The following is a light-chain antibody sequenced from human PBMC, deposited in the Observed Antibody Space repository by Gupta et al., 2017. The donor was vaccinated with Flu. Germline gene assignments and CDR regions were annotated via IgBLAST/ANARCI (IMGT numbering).Light chain of an antibody. Sequence: ATLSSSPGGGAIISCRASQTVIDSVLAWYQQKPGQPPRLLIYDASDRATGIPERFSGSGSGTDFTLTISSLEPEDFAVYYCQQRSNWPFTFGPGTTVDI. V-gene: IGKV3-11*01. CDR3: QQRSNWPFT. CDR1: QTVIDSV. J-gene: IGKJ3*01. CDR2: DAS.